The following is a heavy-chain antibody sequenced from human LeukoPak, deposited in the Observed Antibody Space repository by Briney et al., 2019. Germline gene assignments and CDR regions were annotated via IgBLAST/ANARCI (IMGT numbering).Heavy chain of an antibody. V-gene: IGHV1-69*13. CDR2: IIPIFGTA. CDR3: TTTVTTMGFYYYYFDF. Sequence: ASVKVSCKASGGTFSSYAISWVRQAPGQGLEWMGGIIPIFGTANYAQKFQGRVTITADESTSTAYMELSSLRSEDTAVYFCTTTVTTMGFYYYYFDFWGKGTTVTISS. CDR1: GGTFSSYA. J-gene: IGHJ6*03. D-gene: IGHD4-17*01.